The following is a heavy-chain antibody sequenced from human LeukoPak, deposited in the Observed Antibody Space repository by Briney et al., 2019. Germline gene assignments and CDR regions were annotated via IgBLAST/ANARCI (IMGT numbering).Heavy chain of an antibody. V-gene: IGHV4-30-4*01. D-gene: IGHD4-17*01. CDR1: GASITSGFYY. CDR3: ARDNDDGDYVGWFDP. CDR2: IYYSGTT. J-gene: IGHJ5*02. Sequence: SETLSLTCTVSGASITSGFYYWSWLRQSPGKGLEWIGYIYYSGTTYYSPSLKSRLTISLDTSKNHLSLKLTSVTAADTAIYYCARDNDDGDYVGWFDPWGQRTLVTVSS.